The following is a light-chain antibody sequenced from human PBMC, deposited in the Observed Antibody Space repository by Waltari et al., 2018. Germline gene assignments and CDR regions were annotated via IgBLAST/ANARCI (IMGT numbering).Light chain of an antibody. CDR1: DIGSKS. V-gene: IGLV3-21*04. CDR2: YDN. CDR3: HLWDSSTVNWV. J-gene: IGLJ3*02. Sequence: SYVPTQPPSVSVAPGKTASITCGGDDIGSKSVHWFQQKPGQAPVLVIYYDNDRPSGIPGRFSGSNSGNTATLTISRVEAWDEADYYCHLWDSSTVNWVFGGGTKLTVL.